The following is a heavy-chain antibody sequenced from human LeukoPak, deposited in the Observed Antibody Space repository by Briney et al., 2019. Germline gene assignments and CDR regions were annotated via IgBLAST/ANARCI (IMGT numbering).Heavy chain of an antibody. CDR1: GFTFSSYW. CDR3: AKDLILRMRYYDILTGYGPIDY. D-gene: IGHD3-9*01. Sequence: GGSLRLSCAASGFTFSSYWMHWVRQAPGKGLVWVSRINSDGSSTSYADSVKGRFTISRDNAKNSLYLQMNSLRAEDTALYYCAKDLILRMRYYDILTGYGPIDYWGQGTLVTVSS. CDR2: INSDGSST. J-gene: IGHJ4*02. V-gene: IGHV3-74*01.